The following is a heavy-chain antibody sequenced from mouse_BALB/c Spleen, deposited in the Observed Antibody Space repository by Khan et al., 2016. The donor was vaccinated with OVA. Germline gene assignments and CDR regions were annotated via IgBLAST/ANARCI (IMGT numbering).Heavy chain of an antibody. J-gene: IGHJ3*01. CDR3: ASAYWFAY. CDR1: GFTFSNYA. CDR2: ISSGDST. Sequence: EVELVESGGGLVKPGGSLKLSCAASGFTFSNYAMSWVRQSPEKRLEWVASISSGDSTYYPDSVKGRFTISRENARNILYLQMSSLRSEDTAMYYCASAYWFAYWGQGTLVTVSA. V-gene: IGHV5-6-5*01.